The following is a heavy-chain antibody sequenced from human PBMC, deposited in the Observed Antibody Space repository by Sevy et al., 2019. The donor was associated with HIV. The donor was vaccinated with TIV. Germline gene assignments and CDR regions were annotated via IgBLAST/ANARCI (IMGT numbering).Heavy chain of an antibody. CDR1: GYSFTGHY. V-gene: IGHV1-2*02. CDR3: ARVREYSDMWLGGLDACDI. D-gene: IGHD3-10*01. CDR2: IIPKTGET. Sequence: ASVKVSCKASGYSFTGHYVHWLRQAPGQGLEWMGWIIPKTGETKYVEKFRDRVTMTRDTSIGTAYMELTSLTSDDTAMYYCARVREYSDMWLGGLDACDIWGQGTMVTVSS. J-gene: IGHJ3*02.